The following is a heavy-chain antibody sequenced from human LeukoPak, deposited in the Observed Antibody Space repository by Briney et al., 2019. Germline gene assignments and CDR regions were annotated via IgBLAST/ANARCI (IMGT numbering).Heavy chain of an antibody. Sequence: SETLSLTCAVYGGSFSGYYWSWIRQPPGKGLEWIGEINHSGSTNYNPSLKSRVTISVDTSKNQFSLKLSSVTAADTAVYYCARDPRAPYGGNSLGPNDAFDIWGQGTMVTVSS. V-gene: IGHV4-34*01. CDR3: ARDPRAPYGGNSLGPNDAFDI. CDR1: GGSFSGYY. J-gene: IGHJ3*02. D-gene: IGHD2-21*02. CDR2: INHSGST.